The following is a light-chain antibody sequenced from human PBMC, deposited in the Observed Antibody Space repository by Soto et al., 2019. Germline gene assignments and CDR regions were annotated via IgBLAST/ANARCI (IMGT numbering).Light chain of an antibody. CDR2: EGS. Sequence: QSALTHPASVSGSPGQSITISCTGTSSDVGSYNVVSWYQQHPGKAPKLMIYEGSKWPSGVSNRFSGSKSGNTASLTISGLQTEDEADYYCCSYAGSSTYVVFGGGTKLTVL. CDR3: CSYAGSSTYVV. V-gene: IGLV2-23*01. J-gene: IGLJ2*01. CDR1: SSDVGSYNV.